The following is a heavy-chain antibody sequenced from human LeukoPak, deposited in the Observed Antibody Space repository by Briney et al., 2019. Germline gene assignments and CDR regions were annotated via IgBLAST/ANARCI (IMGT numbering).Heavy chain of an antibody. V-gene: IGHV3-43D*03. CDR2: ISWDGGST. CDR3: AKALYSGYDPYYDY. D-gene: IGHD5-12*01. J-gene: IGHJ4*02. Sequence: GGSLRLSCAASGFTFDDYAMHWVRQAPGKGLEWVSLISWDGGSTYYADSVKGRFTISRDNSKNSLYLQMNSLRAEDTALYYCAKALYSGYDPYYDYWGQGTLVTVSS. CDR1: GFTFDDYA.